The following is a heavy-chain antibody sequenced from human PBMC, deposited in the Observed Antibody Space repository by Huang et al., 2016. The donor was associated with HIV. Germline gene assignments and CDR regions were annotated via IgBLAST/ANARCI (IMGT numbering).Heavy chain of an antibody. D-gene: IGHD3-22*01. CDR1: GGTFMTDA. J-gene: IGHJ2*01. Sequence: VKVSCKASGGTFMTDAISWVRQAPGQGLEWMGGLVPLFDQTHYAQDFQDRVTFTAHESTSTMYMELRRLRFADTAVYCCAGPHYYDDGGHHWYFDVWGRGTLVTVSS. CDR3: AGPHYYDDGGHHWYFDV. CDR2: LVPLFDQT. V-gene: IGHV1-69*13.